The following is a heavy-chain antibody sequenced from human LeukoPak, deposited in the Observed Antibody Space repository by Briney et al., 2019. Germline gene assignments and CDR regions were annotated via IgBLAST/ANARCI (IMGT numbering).Heavy chain of an antibody. D-gene: IGHD2-2*01. CDR2: IYTSGST. Sequence: SQTLSLTCTVSGGSISSSSYYWCWIRQPAGKGLEWIGRIYTSGSTNYNPSLKSRVTISVDTSENQFSLKVSSVTAADTAVYYCARDACSSTSCSDAFDIWGQGTMVTVSS. V-gene: IGHV4-61*02. J-gene: IGHJ3*02. CDR3: ARDACSSTSCSDAFDI. CDR1: GGSISSSSYY.